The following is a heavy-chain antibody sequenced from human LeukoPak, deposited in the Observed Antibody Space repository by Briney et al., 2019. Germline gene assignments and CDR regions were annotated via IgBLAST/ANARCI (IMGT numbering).Heavy chain of an antibody. V-gene: IGHV4-34*01. J-gene: IGHJ3*02. CDR1: GGSFSGYY. D-gene: IGHD3-9*01. CDR2: INHSGST. Sequence: ASETLSLACAVYGGSFSGYYWSWIRQPPGKGLEWIGEINHSGSTNYNPPLKSRVTITVDTSKNQFSLKLSSVTAADTAVYYCARGWLSVSLDAFDIWGQGTMVTVSS. CDR3: ARGWLSVSLDAFDI.